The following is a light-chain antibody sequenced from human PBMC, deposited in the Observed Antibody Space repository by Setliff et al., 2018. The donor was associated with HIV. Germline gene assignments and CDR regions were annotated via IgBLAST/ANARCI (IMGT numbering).Light chain of an antibody. J-gene: IGLJ1*01. CDR2: DVT. Sequence: QSVLTQPASVSGSPGQSITISCTGTSSDVGGYNYVSWYQQHPGKAPKLMIYDVTNRPSGVSNRFSGSNSGNTASLTISGLQAEDEAGYYCSSYTSNNSGVFGTGTKVTVL. CDR3: SSYTSNNSGV. V-gene: IGLV2-14*03. CDR1: SSDVGGYNY.